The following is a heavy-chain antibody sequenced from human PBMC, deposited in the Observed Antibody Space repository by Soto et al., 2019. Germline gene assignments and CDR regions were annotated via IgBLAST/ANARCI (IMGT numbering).Heavy chain of an antibody. CDR3: ANWGKSGSDF. J-gene: IGHJ4*02. Sequence: EVVLLESGGGLVQPGGSLRLSCAASGFTFSFYPMSWVRQAPGKGLEWVAGISSTAGTIYYADPVKGRLTISRDNSKTTLYLQMDSLRAEYTAVYYCANWGKSGSDFCGQGTLVTVSS. V-gene: IGHV3-23*01. CDR2: ISSTAGTI. CDR1: GFTFSFYP. D-gene: IGHD3-16*01.